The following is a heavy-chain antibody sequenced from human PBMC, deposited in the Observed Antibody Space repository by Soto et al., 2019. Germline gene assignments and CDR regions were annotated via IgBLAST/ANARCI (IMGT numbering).Heavy chain of an antibody. J-gene: IGHJ4*02. CDR1: GGTFNSYG. CDR3: ARVRFIRGVIPGHFGL. CDR2: IIPLYGTV. D-gene: IGHD3-10*01. Sequence: ASVKVSCKASGGTFNSYGISWVRQAPGQGLDWMGVIIPLYGTVNYAQKFQGRVSITADKSTSTAYMDLNSLRSDDTAVYYCARVRFIRGVIPGHFGLWGQGT. V-gene: IGHV1-69*06.